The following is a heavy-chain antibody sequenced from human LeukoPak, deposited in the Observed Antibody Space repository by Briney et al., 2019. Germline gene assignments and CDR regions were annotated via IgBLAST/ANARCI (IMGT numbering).Heavy chain of an antibody. Sequence: GASVKVSCTASGYTLTSYYMHWVRQAPGQGLEWMGIINPNAGSTGYAQKFQGRVTVTRDTSTSTVYMELSSLRSEDTAMYYCARVISRTMTDAFDIWGQGTMVTVSS. D-gene: IGHD3-22*01. J-gene: IGHJ3*02. CDR2: INPNAGST. CDR1: GYTLTSYY. V-gene: IGHV1-46*01. CDR3: ARVISRTMTDAFDI.